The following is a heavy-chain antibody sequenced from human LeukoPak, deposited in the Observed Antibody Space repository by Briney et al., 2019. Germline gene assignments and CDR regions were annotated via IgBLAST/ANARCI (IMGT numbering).Heavy chain of an antibody. CDR2: ISSSISYI. J-gene: IGHJ4*02. D-gene: IGHD5/OR15-5a*01. Sequence: GGSLRLSCAASGFTFSSYSMNWVRQAPGKGLEWVSSISSSISYIYYADSLKGRFTISRDNAKNSLYLQMNSLRADDTAVYYCARDSGVYDYSPNSWGQGTLVTVSS. V-gene: IGHV3-21*01. CDR1: GFTFSSYS. CDR3: ARDSGVYDYSPNS.